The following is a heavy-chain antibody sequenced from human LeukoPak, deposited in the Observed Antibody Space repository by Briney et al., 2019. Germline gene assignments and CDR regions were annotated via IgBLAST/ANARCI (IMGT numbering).Heavy chain of an antibody. CDR3: AKGRGYSGYDFGFDY. D-gene: IGHD5-12*01. CDR1: GITFSGSG. Sequence: PGGSLRLSCAASGITFSGSGMSWVRQAPGKGLEWVSAISGSGGSTYYADSVKGRFTISRDNSKNTLYLQMNSLRAEDTAVYYCAKGRGYSGYDFGFDYWGQGTLVTVSS. J-gene: IGHJ4*02. V-gene: IGHV3-23*01. CDR2: ISGSGGST.